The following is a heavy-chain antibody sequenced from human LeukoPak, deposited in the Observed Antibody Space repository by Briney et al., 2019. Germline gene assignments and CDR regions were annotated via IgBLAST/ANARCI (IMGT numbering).Heavy chain of an antibody. D-gene: IGHD3-10*01. CDR2: ISSSSSYI. CDR1: GFTLSGYR. V-gene: IGHV3-21*01. CDR3: ARDKAYYGSGSYRVDP. J-gene: IGHJ5*02. Sequence: PGGSLRLSCAASGFTLSGYRMNWVRQAPGKGLEWVSSISSSSSYIYYADSVKGRFTISRDNAKNSLYLQMNSLRAEDTAVYYCARDKAYYGSGSYRVDPWGQGTLVTVSS.